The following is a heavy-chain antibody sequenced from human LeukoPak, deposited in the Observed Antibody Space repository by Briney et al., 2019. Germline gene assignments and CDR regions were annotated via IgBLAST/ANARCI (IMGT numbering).Heavy chain of an antibody. J-gene: IGHJ5*01. CDR3: VKDRAGYVKYQTLES. Sequence: GGSLRLSCAASGFTFRDYWMSWVRQAPGKGLEWVANIKHDGSGKYYVASVKGRFTISKDIPKNSVYLQMNSLRTEDTAVYFCVKDRAGYVKYQTLESWGHGTLVTVSS. V-gene: IGHV3-7*01. CDR2: IKHDGSGK. D-gene: IGHD5-12*01. CDR1: GFTFRDYW.